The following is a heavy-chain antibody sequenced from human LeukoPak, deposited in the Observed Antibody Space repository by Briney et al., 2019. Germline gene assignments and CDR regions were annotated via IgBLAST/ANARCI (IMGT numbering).Heavy chain of an antibody. CDR2: IYYSGST. V-gene: IGHV4-39*07. D-gene: IGHD1-26*01. J-gene: IGHJ4*02. Sequence: SETLSLTCTVSGGSISSSSYYWGWIRQPPGKGLEWIGSIYYSGSTYYNPSLKSRVTISVDTSKNQFSLKLSSVTAADTAVYYCARVVVGATTRLFDYWGQGTLVTVSS. CDR1: GGSISSSSYY. CDR3: ARVVVGATTRLFDY.